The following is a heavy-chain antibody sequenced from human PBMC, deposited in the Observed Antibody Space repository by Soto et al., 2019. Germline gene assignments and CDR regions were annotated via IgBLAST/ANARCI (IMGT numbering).Heavy chain of an antibody. J-gene: IGHJ5*02. CDR1: GGSISSSGHY. CDR2: IFYSGGT. V-gene: IGHV4-39*01. D-gene: IGHD3-10*01. Sequence: PSETLSLTCTVSGGSISSSGHYWGWIRQTPGKGLEWIGNIFYSGGTHYNASFRSRVSISVDSSKNQLSLKVTSVTAADTAVYYCARRSYGSGVDLWGRGTLVTSPQ. CDR3: ARRSYGSGVDL.